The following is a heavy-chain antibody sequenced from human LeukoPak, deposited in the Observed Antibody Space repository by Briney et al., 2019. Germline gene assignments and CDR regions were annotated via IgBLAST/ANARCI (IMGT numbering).Heavy chain of an antibody. Sequence: GGSLRLSCAASGFTFNTYAMNWVRQAPGKGLEWVSSISSSSVYIYYADSVKGRFTISRDNAKNSLYLQMNSLRAEDTAVYYCARDRRVQLWSPAGFDYWGQGTLVTVSS. CDR2: ISSSSVYI. D-gene: IGHD5-18*01. V-gene: IGHV3-21*01. J-gene: IGHJ4*02. CDR1: GFTFNTYA. CDR3: ARDRRVQLWSPAGFDY.